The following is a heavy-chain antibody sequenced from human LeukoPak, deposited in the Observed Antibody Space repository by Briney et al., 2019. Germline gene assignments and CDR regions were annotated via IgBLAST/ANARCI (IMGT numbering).Heavy chain of an antibody. CDR2: IYYSGST. Sequence: SETMSLTCTVSGASISSAGYYWSWIRQPPGKGLEWIGYIYYSGSTNYNPSLKSRVTISVDTSKNQFSLKLSSVTAADTAVYYCARDRGDPSGWTGGLFDYWGQGTLVTVSS. CDR1: GASISSAGYY. J-gene: IGHJ4*02. CDR3: ARDRGDPSGWTGGLFDY. D-gene: IGHD6-19*01. V-gene: IGHV4-61*08.